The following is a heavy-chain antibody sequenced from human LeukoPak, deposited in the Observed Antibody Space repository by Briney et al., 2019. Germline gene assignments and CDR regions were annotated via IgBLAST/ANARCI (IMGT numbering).Heavy chain of an antibody. V-gene: IGHV3-33*01. CDR2: IWYDGSNK. D-gene: IGHD3-10*01. CDR1: GFTFSSYG. CDR3: ARDLGLVRSPFDY. Sequence: GGSLRLSCAASGFTFSSYGMRWVRQAPGKGLEWVAVIWYDGSNKYYADSVKGRFTISRDNSKNTLYLQMNSLRAEDTAVYYCARDLGLVRSPFDYWGQGTLVTVSS. J-gene: IGHJ4*02.